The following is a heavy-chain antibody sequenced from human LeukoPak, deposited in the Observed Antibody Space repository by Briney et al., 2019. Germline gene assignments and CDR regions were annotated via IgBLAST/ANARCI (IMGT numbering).Heavy chain of an antibody. Sequence: GGSLRLSCAASGFTFSSYGMHWVRQAPGKGLEWVAVIWYDGSNKYYADSVKGRFTISRDNAKNSLYLQLNSLRAEDTAVYYCATSRGGITIFGVVPGAFDIWGQGTMVTVSS. CDR2: IWYDGSNK. CDR1: GFTFSSYG. V-gene: IGHV3-33*03. D-gene: IGHD3-3*01. CDR3: ATSRGGITIFGVVPGAFDI. J-gene: IGHJ3*02.